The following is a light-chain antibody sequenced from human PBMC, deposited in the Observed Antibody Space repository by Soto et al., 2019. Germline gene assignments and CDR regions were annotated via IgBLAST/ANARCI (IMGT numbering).Light chain of an antibody. CDR1: ENVRTF. CDR2: GAS. CDR3: QQHSHWPPWT. V-gene: IGKV3-11*01. J-gene: IGKJ1*01. Sequence: VLTQSPATLSLSPGERATLSCRASENVRTFVDWYQQKPGQAPRLLIYGASNRATDIPARFSGSGSGTDFTITISNLEPEDFAVYYCQQHSHWPPWTFGQGTRVEIQ.